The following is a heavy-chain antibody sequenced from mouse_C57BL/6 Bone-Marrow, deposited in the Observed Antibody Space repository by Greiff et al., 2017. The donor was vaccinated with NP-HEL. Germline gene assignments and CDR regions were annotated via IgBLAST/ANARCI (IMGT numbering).Heavy chain of an antibody. CDR2: INPNYGTT. CDR3: ARWDYGSRRGDYAMDY. V-gene: IGHV1-39*01. D-gene: IGHD1-1*01. CDR1: GYSFTDYN. Sequence: EVQLQESGPELVKPGASVKISCKASGYSFTDYNMNWVKQSNGKSLEWIGVINPNYGTTSYNQKFKGKATLTVDKSSSTAYMQLNSLTSEDSAVYYCARWDYGSRRGDYAMDYWGQGTSVTVSS. J-gene: IGHJ4*01.